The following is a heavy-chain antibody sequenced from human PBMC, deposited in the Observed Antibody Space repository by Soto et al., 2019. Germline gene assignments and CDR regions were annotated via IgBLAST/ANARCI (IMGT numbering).Heavy chain of an antibody. CDR3: ARDCTGGSCYSRYDY. J-gene: IGHJ4*02. Sequence: ASVKVSCKASGYTFTDYAIHWVRQAPGQRLEWMGWINAGSGNTRYSQNFQGRVTITRDTSANTAYMELSSLRSEDTLVYYCARDCTGGSCYSRYDYWGQGTLVTVSS. CDR2: INAGSGNT. CDR1: GYTFTDYA. V-gene: IGHV1-3*01. D-gene: IGHD2-15*01.